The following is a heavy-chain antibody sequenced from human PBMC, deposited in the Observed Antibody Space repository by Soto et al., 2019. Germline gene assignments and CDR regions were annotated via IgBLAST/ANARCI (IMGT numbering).Heavy chain of an antibody. V-gene: IGHV1-46*01. J-gene: IGHJ3*01. Sequence: RQNPGQELEWMGLINHRGGSTSYAQKCQGRVTMTRDTYTSTVYMELSSLRSEDTAVYFCASEDFFCKEKTAYDISSRSRHV. D-gene: IGHD3-9*01. CDR3: ASEDFFCKEKTAYDISSRSRHV. CDR2: INHRGGST.